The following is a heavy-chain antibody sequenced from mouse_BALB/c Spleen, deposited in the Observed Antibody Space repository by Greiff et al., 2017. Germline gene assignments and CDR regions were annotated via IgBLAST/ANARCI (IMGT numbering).Heavy chain of an antibody. V-gene: IGHV5-12-1*01. CDR3: ARQRGYGAMDY. CDR1: GFAFSSYD. D-gene: IGHD1-1*02. Sequence: EVHLVESGGGLVKPGGSLKLSCAASGFAFSSYDMSWVRQTPEKRLEWVAYISSGGGSTYYPDTVKGRFTISGDNAKNTLYLQMSSLKSEDTAMYYCARQRGYGAMDYWGQGTSVTVSS. J-gene: IGHJ4*01. CDR2: ISSGGGST.